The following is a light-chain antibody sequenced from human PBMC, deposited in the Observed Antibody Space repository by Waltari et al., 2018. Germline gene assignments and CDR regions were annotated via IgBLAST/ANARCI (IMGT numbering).Light chain of an antibody. Sequence: EIVLTQSPGTLSLSPGDRATLSCRASQTVSSSYLAWYQQKPGQHPRLLIYGATSRATGIPDRFRGSGSGTDFTLTISRLEREDFAVYHCQQYGTSPGTFGQGTKVEIK. CDR3: QQYGTSPGT. J-gene: IGKJ1*01. CDR1: QTVSSSY. V-gene: IGKV3-20*01. CDR2: GAT.